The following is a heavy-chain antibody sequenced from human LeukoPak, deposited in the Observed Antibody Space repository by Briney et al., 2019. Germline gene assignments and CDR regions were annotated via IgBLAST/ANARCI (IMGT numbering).Heavy chain of an antibody. V-gene: IGHV3-23*01. Sequence: GGSLRLSRAASGFIFSNHAMTWVRQAPEKGLEWVSVISGSGDNTYYADSVKGRFTISRDNSKNALFLHMNTLRADDTARYYCAKGHTTSAYSADDYWGQGTLVTVSS. J-gene: IGHJ4*02. CDR1: GFIFSNHA. CDR2: ISGSGDNT. D-gene: IGHD2-2*02. CDR3: AKGHTTSAYSADDY.